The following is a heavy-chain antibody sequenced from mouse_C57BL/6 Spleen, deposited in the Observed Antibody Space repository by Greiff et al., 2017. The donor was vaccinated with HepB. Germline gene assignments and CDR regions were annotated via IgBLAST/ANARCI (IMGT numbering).Heavy chain of an antibody. CDR2: INPYNGDT. J-gene: IGHJ3*01. CDR1: GYSFTGYF. V-gene: IGHV1-20*01. D-gene: IGHD1-1*01. CDR3: ARENYYGSSPLAY. Sequence: VQLKESGPELVKPGDSVKISCKASGYSFTGYFMNWVMQSHGKSLEWIGRINPYNGDTFYNQKFKGKATLTVDKSSSTAHMELRSLTSEDSAVYYCARENYYGSSPLAYWGQGTLVTVSA.